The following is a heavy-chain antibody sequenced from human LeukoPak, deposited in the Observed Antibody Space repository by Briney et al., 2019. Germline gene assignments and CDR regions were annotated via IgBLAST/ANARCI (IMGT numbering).Heavy chain of an antibody. CDR1: GGSISSSSYY. Sequence: PSETLSLTCTVSGGSISSSSYYWGWIRQPPGKGLEWIGSINYSGSTYYNPSLKSRVTISVDTSKNQSSLKLSSVTAADTAVYYCARGADYGGNPPFYFDYWGQGTLVTVSS. D-gene: IGHD4-23*01. V-gene: IGHV4-39*07. J-gene: IGHJ4*02. CDR3: ARGADYGGNPPFYFDY. CDR2: INYSGST.